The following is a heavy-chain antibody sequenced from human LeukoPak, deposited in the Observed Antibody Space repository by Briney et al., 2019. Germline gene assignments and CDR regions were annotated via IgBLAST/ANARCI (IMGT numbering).Heavy chain of an antibody. CDR1: GFTFSSYG. CDR3: AKVEVRYCDWQLDYFDY. V-gene: IGHV3-23*01. Sequence: PGGSLRLSCAASGFTFSSYGMSWVRQAPGKGLEWVSAISGSGGSTYYADSVKGRFAISRDNSKNTLYLQMNSPRAEDTAVYYCAKVEVRYCDWQLDYFDYWGQGTLVTVSS. CDR2: ISGSGGST. J-gene: IGHJ4*02. D-gene: IGHD3-9*01.